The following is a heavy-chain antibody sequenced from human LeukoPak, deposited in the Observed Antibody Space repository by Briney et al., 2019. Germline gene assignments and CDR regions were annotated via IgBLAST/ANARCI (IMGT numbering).Heavy chain of an antibody. V-gene: IGHV3-74*01. D-gene: IGHD1-26*01. CDR3: ARDGRSGNLDK. Sequence: GGSLRLSCAASGFTFSSHEMNWVRQAPGKGLAWVSAIRSDGSITTYADSVKGRFTISRDTAKNTLYLQMISLRAEDTAVYYCARDGRSGNLDKWGQGTLVSVSS. CDR2: IRSDGSIT. J-gene: IGHJ4*02. CDR1: GFTFSSHE.